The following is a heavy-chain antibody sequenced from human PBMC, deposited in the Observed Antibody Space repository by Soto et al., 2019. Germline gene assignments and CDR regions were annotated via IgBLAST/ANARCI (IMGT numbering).Heavy chain of an antibody. CDR2: INSDGSTT. CDR1: GFSFSSYW. V-gene: IGHV3-74*01. Sequence: PGGSLRLSCAASGFSFSSYWMHWVRQVPGKGLVWVSRINSDGSTTTYADSVKGRFTISRDNAKNTLYLQMNSLRVEDTAVYYCARVLTGSYNWFDPCGEGTLVTVSS. D-gene: IGHD1-26*01. J-gene: IGHJ5*02. CDR3: ARVLTGSYNWFDP.